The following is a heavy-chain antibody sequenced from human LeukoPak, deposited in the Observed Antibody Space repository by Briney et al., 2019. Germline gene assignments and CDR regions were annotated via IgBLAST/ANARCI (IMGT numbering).Heavy chain of an antibody. CDR3: ARVASNYDFDY. CDR2: INWNGGRT. Sequence: PGGSLRLSCAASGFTFDDYGMTWVRQAPGKGLEWVSGINWNGGRTGYADSVKGRFTISRDNAQNSLYPQMNSLRAEDTALYYCARVASNYDFDYWGQGSLVTVSS. D-gene: IGHD4-11*01. V-gene: IGHV3-20*04. J-gene: IGHJ4*02. CDR1: GFTFDDYG.